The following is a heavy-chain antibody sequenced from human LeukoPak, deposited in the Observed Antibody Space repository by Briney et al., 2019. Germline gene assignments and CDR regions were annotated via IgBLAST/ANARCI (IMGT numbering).Heavy chain of an antibody. CDR1: GGSISSYY. Sequence: SETLSLTCTVSGGSISSYYWSWIRQPPGKGLEWIGYIYYSGSTNYNPSPKSRVTISVDTSKNQFSLKLSSVTAADTAVYYCARGVALPSYCSGGSCYTPYYYYYMDVWGKGTTVTISS. J-gene: IGHJ6*03. D-gene: IGHD2-15*01. CDR2: IYYSGST. CDR3: ARGVALPSYCSGGSCYTPYYYYYMDV. V-gene: IGHV4-59*01.